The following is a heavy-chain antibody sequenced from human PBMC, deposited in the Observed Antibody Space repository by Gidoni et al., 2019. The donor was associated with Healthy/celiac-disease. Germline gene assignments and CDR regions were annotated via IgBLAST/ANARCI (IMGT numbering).Heavy chain of an antibody. Sequence: EVQLVESGGGLVQPGGSLRLSCAASGFPFSSYWMHWVRQAPGKGLVWVSRINSDGSTTSYADSVKGRFTISRDNAKNTLYLQMNSLRAEDTAVYYCARYKNYYYGMDVWGQGTTVTVSS. D-gene: IGHD1-20*01. J-gene: IGHJ6*02. CDR2: INSDGSTT. CDR3: ARYKNYYYGMDV. CDR1: GFPFSSYW. V-gene: IGHV3-74*01.